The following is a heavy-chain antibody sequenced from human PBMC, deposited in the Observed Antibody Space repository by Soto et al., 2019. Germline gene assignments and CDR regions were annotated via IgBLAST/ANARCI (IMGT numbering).Heavy chain of an antibody. J-gene: IGHJ6*02. Sequence: SETLSLTCTVSGGSISSAYWSWIRQPPGKGLEWIGYMYKTGSTVYNPSLKSRVTISVDTSKNTLYLLMNSLRTEDTAVYYCARYYDYSGGTSGGMDVSGQGTTVTVSS. V-gene: IGHV4-59*12. D-gene: IGHD3-22*01. CDR2: MYKTGST. CDR1: GGSISSAY. CDR3: ARYYDYSGGTSGGMDV.